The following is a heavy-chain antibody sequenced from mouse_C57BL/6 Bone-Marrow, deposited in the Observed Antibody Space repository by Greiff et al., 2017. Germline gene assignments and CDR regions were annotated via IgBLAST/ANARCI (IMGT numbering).Heavy chain of an antibody. CDR1: GYTFTSYW. D-gene: IGHD2-12*01. Sequence: VQLKQPGAELVRPGSSVKLSCKASGYTFTSYWMHWVKQRPIQGLEWIGNIDPSDSETHYNQKFKDKATLTVDKSSSTAYMQLSSLTSEDSAVYYCARLRRGDYYAMDYWGQGTSVTVSS. CDR2: IDPSDSET. V-gene: IGHV1-52*01. CDR3: ARLRRGDYYAMDY. J-gene: IGHJ4*01.